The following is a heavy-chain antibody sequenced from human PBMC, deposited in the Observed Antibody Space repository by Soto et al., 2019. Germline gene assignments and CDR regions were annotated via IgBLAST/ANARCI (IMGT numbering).Heavy chain of an antibody. Sequence: SETLSLTCTVSGGSISSSSYYWGWIRQPPGKGLEWIGSIYYSGSTYYNPSLKSRVTISVDTSKNQFSLKLSSVTAADTAVYYCARPAYSYGPTHYFDYWGQGTLVTVSS. CDR3: ARPAYSYGPTHYFDY. V-gene: IGHV4-39*01. J-gene: IGHJ4*02. D-gene: IGHD5-18*01. CDR2: IYYSGST. CDR1: GGSISSSSYY.